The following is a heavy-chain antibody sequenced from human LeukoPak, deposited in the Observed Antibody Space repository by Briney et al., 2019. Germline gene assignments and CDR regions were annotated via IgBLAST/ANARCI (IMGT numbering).Heavy chain of an antibody. Sequence: GGSLRLSCAASGFTFSIYAMSWVRQAPGKGLEWVSSITSRDGGTFYAESVKGRFTISRDNSENTLCLQMNSLRAEDTAVYYCAKDRPNYYGSNGHYYRRDGDYWGQGTLVTVSS. V-gene: IGHV3-23*01. CDR3: AKDRPNYYGSNGHYYRRDGDY. CDR1: GFTFSIYA. D-gene: IGHD3-22*01. J-gene: IGHJ4*02. CDR2: ITSRDGGT.